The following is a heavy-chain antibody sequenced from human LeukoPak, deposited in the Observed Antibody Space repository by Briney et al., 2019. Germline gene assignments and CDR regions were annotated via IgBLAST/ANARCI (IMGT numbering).Heavy chain of an antibody. J-gene: IGHJ6*03. CDR3: ARVGIAAAGTGLGYYYYYMDV. CDR1: GFTFSSYG. CDR2: IRYDGSDK. Sequence: GGSLRLSCAASGFTFSSYGMHWVRQAPGKGLEWVAFIRYDGSDKYYADSVKGRFTISRDNSKNTLYLQMNSLRADDTAVYYCARVGIAAAGTGLGYYYYYMDVWGKGTTVTVSS. V-gene: IGHV3-30*02. D-gene: IGHD6-13*01.